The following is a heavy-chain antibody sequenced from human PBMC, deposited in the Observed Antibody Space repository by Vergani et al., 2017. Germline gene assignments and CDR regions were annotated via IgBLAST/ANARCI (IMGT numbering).Heavy chain of an antibody. CDR2: IYYSGST. CDR1: GGSISSSSYY. D-gene: IGHD6-13*01. CDR3: ARHKEQLVPGNYYYYYYMDV. Sequence: QLQLQESGPGLVKPSETLSLTCTVSGGSISSSSYYWGWIRQPPGKGLEWIGSIYYSGSTYYNPSLKSRVTISVDTSKNQFSLKLSSVTAPDTAVYYCARHKEQLVPGNYYYYYYMDVWGKGTTVTVSS. V-gene: IGHV4-39*01. J-gene: IGHJ6*03.